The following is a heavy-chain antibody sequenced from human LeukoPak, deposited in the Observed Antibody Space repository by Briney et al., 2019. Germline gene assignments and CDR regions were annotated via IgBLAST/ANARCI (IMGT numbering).Heavy chain of an antibody. J-gene: IGHJ4*02. Sequence: GESLKFSCKGSGYSFTSYWIGWVRQTPGKGLEWMGIIYPGDFDTRCSPSFQGQVTISADKSISTAYLQWSSLKASDTAMYHCAKDSGYDYTPTNFDYWGQGALVTVSS. V-gene: IGHV5-51*01. CDR1: GYSFTSYW. D-gene: IGHD5-12*01. CDR3: AKDSGYDYTPTNFDY. CDR2: IYPGDFDT.